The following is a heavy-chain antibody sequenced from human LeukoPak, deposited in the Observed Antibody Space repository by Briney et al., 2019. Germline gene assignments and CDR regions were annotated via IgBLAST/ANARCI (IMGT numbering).Heavy chain of an antibody. CDR1: GGSVSSGSYY. V-gene: IGHV4-61*02. D-gene: IGHD3-22*01. CDR2: IYTSGST. J-gene: IGHJ1*01. Sequence: SETLSLTCTVSGGSVSSGSYYWSWIRQPAGKGLEWIGRIYTSGSTNYNPSLKSRVTISVDTSKNQFSLKLSSVTAADTALYYCARRRYYDGSGLEWGQGTLLSVSS. CDR3: ARRRYYDGSGLE.